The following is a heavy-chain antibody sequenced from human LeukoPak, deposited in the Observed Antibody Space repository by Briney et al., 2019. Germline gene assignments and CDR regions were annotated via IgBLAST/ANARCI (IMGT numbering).Heavy chain of an antibody. V-gene: IGHV4-4*07. CDR3: ARARTMIVVGFDY. CDR1: GGSINNYY. D-gene: IGHD3-22*01. Sequence: PSETLSLTCTVSGGSINNYYWSWIRQPAGKGLEWIGRIYTRGSTNYNPSLKSRVTMSVDTSKNQFSLKLSSVTAADTAVYYCARARTMIVVGFDYWGQGTLVTVSS. CDR2: IYTRGST. J-gene: IGHJ4*02.